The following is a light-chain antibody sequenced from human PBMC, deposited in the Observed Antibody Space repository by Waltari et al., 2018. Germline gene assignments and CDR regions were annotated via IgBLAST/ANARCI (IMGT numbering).Light chain of an antibody. V-gene: IGKV3-11*01. CDR1: QCVSSY. Sequence: EIVLTQSPATLSLSPGERATLSCRAGQCVSSYLAWYQQKSGQAPRLPIYDASNRATGIPARFSGGGSGTDFTLTISSLEPEDFAVYYCQQRSDWLLTFGGGTKVEIK. CDR2: DAS. J-gene: IGKJ4*01. CDR3: QQRSDWLLT.